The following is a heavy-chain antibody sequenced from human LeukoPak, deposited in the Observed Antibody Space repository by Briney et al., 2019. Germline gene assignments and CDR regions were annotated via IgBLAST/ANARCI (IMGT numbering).Heavy chain of an antibody. CDR1: GLTVSSSY. V-gene: IGHV3-53*01. CDR3: ARDRDNSGYNFDY. D-gene: IGHD3-22*01. J-gene: IGHJ4*02. Sequence: GGSLRLSCAASGLTVSSSYMRWVRQAPGKGLEWVSVIYARGATYYSDSVKGRFTISRDNSKCTVYLQMNNLRAEDTAVYYCARDRDNSGYNFDYWGRGTLVTVSS. CDR2: IYARGAT.